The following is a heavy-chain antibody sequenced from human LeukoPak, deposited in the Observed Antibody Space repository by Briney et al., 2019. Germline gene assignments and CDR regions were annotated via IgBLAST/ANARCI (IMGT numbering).Heavy chain of an antibody. CDR2: ISGSGEKT. D-gene: IGHD3-10*01. V-gene: IGHV3-23*01. J-gene: IGHJ5*02. CDR1: GFTFSNHG. Sequence: GGSLRLSCAASGFTFSNHGMSWVRQGPGKGLEWVSAISGSGEKTYYADSVKVRFTISRDNSKNTLHLQMNSLRADDTAIYYCAAHNGWGIDNWLDPWGRETWVTVPS. CDR3: AAHNGWGIDNWLDP.